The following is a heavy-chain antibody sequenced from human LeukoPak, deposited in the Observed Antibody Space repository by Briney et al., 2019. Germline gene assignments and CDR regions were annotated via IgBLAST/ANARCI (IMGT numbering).Heavy chain of an antibody. Sequence: GSLRLSCAASGFTVSSNYMSWVRQAPGKGLEWVSVIYSGGSTYYADSVKGRFTISRDNSKNTLYLQMNSLRAEDTAVYYCARDASGGLFYFDYWGQGTLVTVSS. J-gene: IGHJ4*02. V-gene: IGHV3-53*01. D-gene: IGHD3-10*01. CDR1: GFTVSSNY. CDR3: ARDASGGLFYFDY. CDR2: IYSGGST.